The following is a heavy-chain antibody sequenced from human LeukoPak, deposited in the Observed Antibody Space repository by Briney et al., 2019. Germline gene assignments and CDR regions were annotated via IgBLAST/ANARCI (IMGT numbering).Heavy chain of an antibody. V-gene: IGHV4-59*01. CDR2: IYYSGST. CDR3: ARGNYDNSGYYQNYFDY. Sequence: SETLSLTCTVSGGSISSYYWSWIRQPPGKGLEWIGYIYYSGSTNYNPPLRSRVTISVDTSKNQFSLKLSSVTAADTAVYYCARGNYDNSGYYQNYFDYWGQGTLVTVSS. CDR1: GGSISSYY. J-gene: IGHJ4*02. D-gene: IGHD3-22*01.